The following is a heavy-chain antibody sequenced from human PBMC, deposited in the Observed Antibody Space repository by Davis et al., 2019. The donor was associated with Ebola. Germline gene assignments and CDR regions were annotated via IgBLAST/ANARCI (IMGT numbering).Heavy chain of an antibody. J-gene: IGHJ5*02. CDR1: GFTFSSYG. D-gene: IGHD2-21*02. CDR2: ISYDGSNK. Sequence: GGSLRLSCAASGFTFSSYGMHWVRQAPGKGLEWVAVISYDGSNKYYADSVKGRFTISRDNSKNTLYLQMNSLRAEDTAVYYCARLGCGGDCYGHKENWFDPWGQGTLVTVSS. V-gene: IGHV3-30*03. CDR3: ARLGCGGDCYGHKENWFDP.